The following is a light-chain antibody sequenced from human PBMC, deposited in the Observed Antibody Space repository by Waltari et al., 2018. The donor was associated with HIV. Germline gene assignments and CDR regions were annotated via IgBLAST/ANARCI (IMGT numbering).Light chain of an antibody. CDR2: DAT. CDR1: PGPATSEHH. J-gene: IGLJ2*01. V-gene: IGLV7-46*01. CDR3: LLSYGSVRL. Sequence: QTVVTPETSLTVSPGGTVTLTCGSTPGPATSEHHPYWFQHKPGQAPRPLVYDATDKHSWTPARFSPSFLGGKAALTLTAAQPEDEADYYCLLSYGSVRLFGGGTRLTV.